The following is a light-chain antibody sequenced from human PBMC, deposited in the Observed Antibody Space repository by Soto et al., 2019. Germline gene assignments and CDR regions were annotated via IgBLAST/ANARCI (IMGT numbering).Light chain of an antibody. CDR2: DVN. CDR3: CSYAGSSTWV. CDR1: SSDVGSYNV. J-gene: IGLJ3*02. V-gene: IGLV2-23*02. Sequence: QSVLTQPASVSGSPGQSITISCTGSSSDVGSYNVVFWYQQHPGKAPKLMIYDVNKRPSGVSNRFSGSKSGNTASLTISGLQAEDEADYSCCSYAGSSTWVFGGGTKLTVL.